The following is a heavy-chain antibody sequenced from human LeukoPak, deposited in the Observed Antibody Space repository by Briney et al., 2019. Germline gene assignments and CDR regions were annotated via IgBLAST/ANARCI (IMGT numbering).Heavy chain of an antibody. CDR1: GFTFTSYA. V-gene: IGHV3-23*01. CDR3: ARFSRSYCSSTGCSKYFDY. D-gene: IGHD2-2*01. J-gene: IGHJ4*02. Sequence: GGSLRLSCAASGFTFTSYAMSWVRQAPGKGLEWVSGISINVDNTYYADPVKGRFTISRDNSKSTLFLQMNSLRAEDTAVYYCARFSRSYCSSTGCSKYFDYWGQGTLVTVSS. CDR2: ISINVDNT.